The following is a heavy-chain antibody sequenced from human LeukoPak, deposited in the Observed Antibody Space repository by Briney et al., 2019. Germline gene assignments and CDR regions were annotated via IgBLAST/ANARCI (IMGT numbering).Heavy chain of an antibody. J-gene: IGHJ4*02. CDR1: EYTFSSYA. CDR2: ITDSGITT. V-gene: IGHV3-23*01. Sequence: GGSLRLSCAAPEYTFSSYAMSWVRQAPGKGLEWVSIITDSGITTYYADSVKGRFTISRDNSKNSLYLQMNSLRTEGTALYYCAKQYHYDSSGYPIPYFDYWGQGTLVTVSS. D-gene: IGHD3-22*01. CDR3: AKQYHYDSSGYPIPYFDY.